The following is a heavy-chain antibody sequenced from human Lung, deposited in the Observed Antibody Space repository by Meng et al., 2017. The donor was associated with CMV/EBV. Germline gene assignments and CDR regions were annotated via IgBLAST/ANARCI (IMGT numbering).Heavy chain of an antibody. J-gene: IGHJ6*02. Sequence: GGSLRLXCAASGFTFSTFGIHWVRQAPGKGLEWVAFIRDTGYSKYYADSVKGRFTISRDNSKNTLYLQMDSLRAEDTAVYYCAKDMTTTYYYYGMAVWGPGTXVNGAS. V-gene: IGHV3-30*02. D-gene: IGHD4-11*01. CDR1: GFTFSTFG. CDR2: IRDTGYSK. CDR3: AKDMTTTYYYYGMAV.